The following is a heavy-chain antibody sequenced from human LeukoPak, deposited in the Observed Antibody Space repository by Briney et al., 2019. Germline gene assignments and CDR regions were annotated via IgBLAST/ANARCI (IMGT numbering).Heavy chain of an antibody. CDR1: GGSIRVYY. CDR2: IYYSGSS. J-gene: IGHJ4*02. CDR3: ARESYSSSSRSFDY. V-gene: IGHV4-59*12. D-gene: IGHD6-6*01. Sequence: SETLSLTCTVSGGSIRVYYWSWIRQPPGKGLEWIGYIYYSGSSNYNPSLKSRVTISVDRSKNQFSLKLGSVTAADTAVYYCARESYSSSSRSFDYWGQGTLVTVSS.